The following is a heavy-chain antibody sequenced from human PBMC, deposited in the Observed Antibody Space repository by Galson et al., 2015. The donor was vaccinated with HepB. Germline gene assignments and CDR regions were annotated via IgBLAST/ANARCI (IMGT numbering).Heavy chain of an antibody. CDR2: ITCDGSNK. Sequence: SLRLSCAASGFTFSSYGMHWVRQAPGKGLEWVTSITCDGSNKDYADSVKGRFTVSRDNSKNTLYLQMNSLRAEDTALYYCAKDGGGGSAFDIWGQGTMVTVSS. CDR1: GFTFSSYG. J-gene: IGHJ3*02. D-gene: IGHD2-21*01. V-gene: IGHV3-30*18. CDR3: AKDGGGGSAFDI.